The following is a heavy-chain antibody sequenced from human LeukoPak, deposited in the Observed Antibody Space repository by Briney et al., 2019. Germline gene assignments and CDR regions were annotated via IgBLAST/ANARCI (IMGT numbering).Heavy chain of an antibody. V-gene: IGHV1-69*01. D-gene: IGHD4-17*01. Sequence: ASVKVSCKASGGTFRKYGISWVRQAPGQGLEWRGGIIPIFGMKYLAQKLQGRVTITADESTSTVYMELRSLRSEDTAVYYCASTPGIDYGDILYFEHWGQGTLVTVSS. CDR2: IIPIFGMK. CDR1: GGTFRKYG. CDR3: ASTPGIDYGDILYFEH. J-gene: IGHJ4*02.